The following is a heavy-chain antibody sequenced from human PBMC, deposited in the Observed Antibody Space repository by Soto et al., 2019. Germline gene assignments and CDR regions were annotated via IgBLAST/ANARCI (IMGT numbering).Heavy chain of an antibody. J-gene: IGHJ4*02. CDR2: IWYDGSNK. CDR3: ASYYYGGNSSGY. CDR1: GFTFSSYG. D-gene: IGHD4-17*01. V-gene: IGHV3-33*01. Sequence: GGSLRLSCAASGFTFSSYGMHWVRQAPGKGLEWVAVIWYDGSNKYYADSVKGRFTISRDNSKNTMYLQMNSLRAEDTAVYYCASYYYGGNSSGYWGQGTLVTVSS.